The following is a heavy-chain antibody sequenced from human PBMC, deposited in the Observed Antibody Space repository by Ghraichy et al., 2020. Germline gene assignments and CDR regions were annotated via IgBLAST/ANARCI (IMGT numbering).Heavy chain of an antibody. CDR2: INPNSGGT. CDR3: ARVLEWELHYYYGMDV. J-gene: IGHJ6*02. V-gene: IGHV1-2*02. D-gene: IGHD1-26*01. CDR1: GYTFTGYY. Sequence: ASVKVSCKASGYTFTGYYMHWVRQAPGQGLEWMGWINPNSGGTNYAQKFQGRVTMTRDTSISTAYMELSRLRSDDTAVYYCARVLEWELHYYYGMDVWGQGTTVTVSS.